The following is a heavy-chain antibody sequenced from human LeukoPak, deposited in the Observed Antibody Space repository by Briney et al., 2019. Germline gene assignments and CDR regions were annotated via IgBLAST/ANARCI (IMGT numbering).Heavy chain of an antibody. CDR2: ISYDGSNK. CDR3: ARVLYSGSYVYYYYGMDV. D-gene: IGHD1-26*01. V-gene: IGHV3-30-3*01. J-gene: IGHJ6*02. Sequence: GGSLRLSCAASGFTFSSYAMHWVRQAPGKGLEWVAVISYDGSNKYYADSVKGRFTISRDNSKNTLYLQMNSLRAEDTAVYYCARVLYSGSYVYYYYGMDVWGQGTRSPSP. CDR1: GFTFSSYA.